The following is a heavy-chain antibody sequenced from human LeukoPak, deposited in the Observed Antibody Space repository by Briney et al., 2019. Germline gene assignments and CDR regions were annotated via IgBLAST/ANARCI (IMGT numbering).Heavy chain of an antibody. CDR2: ISSSGSAI. V-gene: IGHV3-48*01. D-gene: IGHD1-26*01. CDR3: ANSLMEGSNYFDY. J-gene: IGHJ4*02. Sequence: PGGSLRLSCAASGFSLSSYSISWVRQAPGKGLEWVSYISSSGSAIYYVHSVKGRFTVSRDNAKNSLFLQMNSLRPDDTAVYYCANSLMEGSNYFDYWGQGTLVTVSS. CDR1: GFSLSSYS.